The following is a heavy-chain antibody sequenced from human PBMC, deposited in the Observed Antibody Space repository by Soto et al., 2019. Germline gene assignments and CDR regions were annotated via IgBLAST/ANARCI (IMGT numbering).Heavy chain of an antibody. CDR2: IDPSDSYT. Sequence: GESLKISCKGSGYSFTSYWIGWVRQMPGKGLEWMGRIDPSDSYTNYSPSFQGHVTISADKSISTAYLQWSSLKASDTAMYYCASGSGSYLNWFDHWGQGTLVTVSS. J-gene: IGHJ5*02. CDR3: ASGSGSYLNWFDH. D-gene: IGHD1-26*01. V-gene: IGHV5-10-1*01. CDR1: GYSFTSYW.